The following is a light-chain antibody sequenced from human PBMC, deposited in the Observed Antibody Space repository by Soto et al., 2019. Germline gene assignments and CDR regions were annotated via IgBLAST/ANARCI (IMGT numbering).Light chain of an antibody. CDR1: QGIRNY. Sequence: DIQLTQSPSFLSASVGDRVTITCRASQGIRNYLAWYQQKPGRAPKLLIYIASTLQSGVPSRFSGSYSGTEFTLTITSQQPEDFATYYCQQVNSYPITFGQGTRLEIK. CDR2: IAS. J-gene: IGKJ5*01. CDR3: QQVNSYPIT. V-gene: IGKV1-9*01.